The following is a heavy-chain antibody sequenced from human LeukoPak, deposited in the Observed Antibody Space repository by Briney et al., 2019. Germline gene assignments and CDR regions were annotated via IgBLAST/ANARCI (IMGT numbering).Heavy chain of an antibody. D-gene: IGHD1-26*01. CDR3: TRDSGTYNWFDP. Sequence: GGSLRLSCAASGFIFDSYAMHWVRQAPGKGLEWVAVIWYDGTKKYYVDSVKGRFTISRDNSKNTLYLQMNSLRAEDTALYYCTRDSGTYNWFDPWGQGTLVTVSS. CDR2: IWYDGTKK. V-gene: IGHV3-33*01. J-gene: IGHJ5*02. CDR1: GFIFDSYA.